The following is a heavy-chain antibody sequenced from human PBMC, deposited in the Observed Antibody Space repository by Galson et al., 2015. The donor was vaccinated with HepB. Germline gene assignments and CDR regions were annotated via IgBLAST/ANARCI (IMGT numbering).Heavy chain of an antibody. J-gene: IGHJ6*03. CDR3: TRNIAAPPHYYYYMDV. CDR2: IKQDGSEK. D-gene: IGHD6-6*01. V-gene: IGHV3-7*01. CDR1: GFTFSSYW. Sequence: SLRLSCAASGFTFSSYWMSWVRQAPGKGLEWVANIKQDGSEKYYVDSVKGRFTISRDNAKNSLYLQMNSLRAEDTAVYYCTRNIAAPPHYYYYMDVWGKGTTVTVSS.